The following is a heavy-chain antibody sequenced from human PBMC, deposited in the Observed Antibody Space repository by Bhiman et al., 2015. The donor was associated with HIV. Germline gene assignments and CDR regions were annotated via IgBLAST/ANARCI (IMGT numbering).Heavy chain of an antibody. J-gene: IGHJ3*02. V-gene: IGHV3-23*04. CDR3: ATHLNDYGDTLTDDAFDI. CDR2: ISGGGGST. CDR1: GFRFGDYG. D-gene: IGHD4-17*01. Sequence: EVQLVESGGHVLWPGGSLRLSCAASGFRFGDYGMTWVRQAPGKGLEWVSVISGGGGSTYYADSVKGRFTISRDNSRNTLYLQINSLRAEDTAVYYCATHLNDYGDTLTDDAFDIWGQGTMVTVSS.